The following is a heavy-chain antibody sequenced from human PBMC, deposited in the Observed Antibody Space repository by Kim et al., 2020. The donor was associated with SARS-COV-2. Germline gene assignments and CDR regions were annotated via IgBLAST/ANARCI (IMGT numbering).Heavy chain of an antibody. CDR1: GFTVSSNY. CDR3: ARLGAYYYGSGGH. D-gene: IGHD3-10*01. V-gene: IGHV3-53*04. CDR2: IYSGGST. J-gene: IGHJ4*02. Sequence: GGSLRLSCAASGFTVSSNYMSWVRQAPGKGLEWVSVIYSGGSTYYADSVKGRFTISRHNSKNTLYLQMNSLRAEDTAVYYCARLGAYYYGSGGHWGQGTLVTVSA.